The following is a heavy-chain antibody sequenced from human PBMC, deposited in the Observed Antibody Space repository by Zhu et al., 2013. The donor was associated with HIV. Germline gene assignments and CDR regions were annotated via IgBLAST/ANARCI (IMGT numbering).Heavy chain of an antibody. J-gene: IGHJ5*02. Sequence: QVQLVQSGAEVKKPGSSVKVSCKASGGTFSSYAINWVRQAPGQGLEWMGGIIPIFGARNYAQQFQGRVTITADESTSTAYMELSSLRSEDTAVYYCASQGFVGANWFDPWGQGTLVTVSS. V-gene: IGHV1-69*01. CDR2: IIPIFGAR. D-gene: IGHD3-3*01. CDR3: ASQGFVGANWFDP. CDR1: GGTFSSYA.